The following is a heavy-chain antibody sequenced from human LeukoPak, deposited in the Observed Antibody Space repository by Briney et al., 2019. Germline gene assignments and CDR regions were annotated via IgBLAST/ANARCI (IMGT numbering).Heavy chain of an antibody. Sequence: SETLSLTCTVSGGSISSSSYYWGWIRQPPGTGLEWIGSIYYSGSTNYNPSLKSRVTISVDTSKNQFSLKLSSVTAADTAVYYCARHVLPDEYSSSSFRRKSYYYGMDVWGQGTTVTVSS. J-gene: IGHJ6*02. CDR3: ARHVLPDEYSSSSFRRKSYYYGMDV. D-gene: IGHD6-6*01. V-gene: IGHV4-39*01. CDR1: GGSISSSSYY. CDR2: IYYSGST.